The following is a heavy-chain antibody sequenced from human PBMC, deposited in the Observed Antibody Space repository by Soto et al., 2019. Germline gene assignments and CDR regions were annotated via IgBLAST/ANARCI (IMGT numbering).Heavy chain of an antibody. D-gene: IGHD3-3*01. Sequence: GGSLRLSCAASGFTFSSYGMHWVRQAPGKGLEWVAVIWYDGSNKYYADSVKGRFTISRDNSKNTLYLQMNSLRAEDTAVYYCARGSYDFWSGYLYYYYGMDVWGQGTTVTVSS. V-gene: IGHV3-33*01. CDR1: GFTFSSYG. CDR3: ARGSYDFWSGYLYYYYGMDV. CDR2: IWYDGSNK. J-gene: IGHJ6*02.